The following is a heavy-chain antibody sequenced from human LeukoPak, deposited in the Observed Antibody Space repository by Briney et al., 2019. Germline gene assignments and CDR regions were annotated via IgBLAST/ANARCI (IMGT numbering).Heavy chain of an antibody. CDR1: GFTFSSYS. V-gene: IGHV3-48*01. D-gene: IGHD4-17*01. Sequence: PGGSLRLSCAASGFTFSSYSMNWVRQAPGKGLEWVSYISSSGSNIYYAESVKGRFTISRDNAKNSLYLQMNSLRVDDTAIYYCARGIESYGDYGYWGQGILVTVSS. CDR3: ARGIESYGDYGY. J-gene: IGHJ4*02. CDR2: ISSSGSNI.